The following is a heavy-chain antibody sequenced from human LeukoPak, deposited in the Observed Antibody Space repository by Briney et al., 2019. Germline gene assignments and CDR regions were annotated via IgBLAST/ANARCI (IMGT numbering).Heavy chain of an antibody. CDR2: IYYSGST. D-gene: IGHD6-19*01. Sequence: SETLSLTCTVSGGSISSSSYYWGWIRQPPGKGLEWIGSIYYSGSTYYNPSLKSRVTISVDTSKNQFSLRLSSVTAADTAVYYCARESAVAGPEAHAFDIWGQGTMVTVSS. CDR1: GGSISSSSYY. CDR3: ARESAVAGPEAHAFDI. V-gene: IGHV4-39*07. J-gene: IGHJ3*02.